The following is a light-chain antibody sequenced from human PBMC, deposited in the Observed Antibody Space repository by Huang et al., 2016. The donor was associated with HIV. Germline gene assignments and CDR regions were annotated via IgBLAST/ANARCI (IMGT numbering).Light chain of an antibody. Sequence: GDRVTITCQASQDISTYFNWYQQKPGKAPKLLIYDASNLETGVPSRFSGSGSGTDFTFTISSLQPEDIATYYCQQYDNRITFGGGTKVEIK. CDR1: QDISTY. CDR3: QQYDNRIT. CDR2: DAS. J-gene: IGKJ4*01. V-gene: IGKV1-33*01.